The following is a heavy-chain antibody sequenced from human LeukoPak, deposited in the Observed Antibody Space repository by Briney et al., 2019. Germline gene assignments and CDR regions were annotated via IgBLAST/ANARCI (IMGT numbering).Heavy chain of an antibody. V-gene: IGHV1-69*13. Sequence: SVKVSCKASGGTFSSYAISWVRQAPGQRLEWMGGIIPIFGTANYAQKFQGRVTITADESTSTAYMELSSLRSEDTAVYYCARSGIVATIGEDYYYYGMDVWGKGTTVTVSS. D-gene: IGHD5-12*01. CDR3: ARSGIVATIGEDYYYYGMDV. CDR1: GGTFSSYA. J-gene: IGHJ6*04. CDR2: IIPIFGTA.